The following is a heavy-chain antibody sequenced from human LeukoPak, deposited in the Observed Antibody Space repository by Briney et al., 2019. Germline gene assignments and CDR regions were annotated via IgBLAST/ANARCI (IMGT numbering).Heavy chain of an antibody. CDR3: ARSPPQNYDFWSGYQG. CDR2: INHSGST. CDR1: GGSFSGYY. D-gene: IGHD3-3*01. Sequence: KPSETLSLTCAVYGGSFSGYYWSWIRQPPGKGLEWIGEINHSGSTYYNPSLKSRVTISVDTSKNQFSLKLSSVTAADTAVYYCARSPPQNYDFWSGYQGWGQGTLVTVSS. V-gene: IGHV4-34*01. J-gene: IGHJ4*02.